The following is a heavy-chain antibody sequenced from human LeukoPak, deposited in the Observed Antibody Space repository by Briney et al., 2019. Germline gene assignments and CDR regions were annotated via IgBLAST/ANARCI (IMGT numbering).Heavy chain of an antibody. Sequence: RASETLSLTCTVSGGSISSSSYYWGWIRQPPGKGLEWIGSIYYSGSTYYNPSLKSRVTISVDTSKNQFSLKLSSVTAADTAVYYCARQVQQGYYGSGSYPHFDYWGQGTLVTVSS. CDR3: ARQVQQGYYGSGSYPHFDY. J-gene: IGHJ4*02. D-gene: IGHD3-10*01. CDR1: GGSISSSSYY. V-gene: IGHV4-39*01. CDR2: IYYSGST.